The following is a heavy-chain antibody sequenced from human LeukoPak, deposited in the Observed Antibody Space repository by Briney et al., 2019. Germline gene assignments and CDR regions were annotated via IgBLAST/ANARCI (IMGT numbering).Heavy chain of an antibody. D-gene: IGHD2-2*01. V-gene: IGHV3-74*01. CDR3: ARGCSSTSCYAGHAFDI. J-gene: IGHJ3*02. CDR2: INSDGSST. Sequence: GGSLRLSCAASGFTFSSYWMHWVRHAPGKGLVWVSRINSDGSSTSYADSVKGRFTISRDNAKNTLYLQMNSLRAEDTAVYYCARGCSSTSCYAGHAFDIWGQGTMVTVSS. CDR1: GFTFSSYW.